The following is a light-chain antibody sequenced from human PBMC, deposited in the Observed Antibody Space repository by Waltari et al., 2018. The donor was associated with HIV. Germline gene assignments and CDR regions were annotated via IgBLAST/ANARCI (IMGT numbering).Light chain of an antibody. CDR1: QSLLHSNGYNY. CDR3: MQALQTPLT. Sequence: DIVMTQSPLSLPVTPGEPASISCRSSQSLLHSNGYNYLDWYLQKPGQSPQLLSYLCSNRACGGPDRFSGSGSGTDFTLKISRVEAEDVGVYYCMQALQTPLTFGGGTKVEIK. J-gene: IGKJ4*01. CDR2: LCS. V-gene: IGKV2-28*01.